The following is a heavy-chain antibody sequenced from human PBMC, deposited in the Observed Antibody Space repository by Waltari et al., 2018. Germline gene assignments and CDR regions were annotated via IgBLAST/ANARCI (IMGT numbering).Heavy chain of an antibody. J-gene: IGHJ4*02. CDR1: GFTFSSYA. CDR2: VDPEDGET. V-gene: IGHV1-69-2*01. Sequence: EVQLLESGGGLVQPGGSLRLSCAASGFTFSSYAMSWVRQAPGKGLEWMGLVDPEDGETIYAEKVQGRVTITADTSTDTAYMELSSLRSEDTAVYYCATDWWRDCSSTSCLKYWGQGTLVTVSS. D-gene: IGHD2-2*01. CDR3: ATDWWRDCSSTSCLKY.